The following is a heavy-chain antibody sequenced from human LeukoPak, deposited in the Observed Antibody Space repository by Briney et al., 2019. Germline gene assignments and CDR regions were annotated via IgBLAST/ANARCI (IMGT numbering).Heavy chain of an antibody. V-gene: IGHV3-9*01. Sequence: GGSLRLSCAASGFTFDDYAMHWVRQAPGKGLEWVSGISWNSGSIGYADSVKGRFTISRDNAKNSLYLQMSSLRAEDTALYYCAKDSSSSSWSGAFDIWGQGTMVTVSS. CDR1: GFTFDDYA. J-gene: IGHJ3*02. CDR2: ISWNSGSI. CDR3: AKDSSSSSWSGAFDI. D-gene: IGHD6-13*01.